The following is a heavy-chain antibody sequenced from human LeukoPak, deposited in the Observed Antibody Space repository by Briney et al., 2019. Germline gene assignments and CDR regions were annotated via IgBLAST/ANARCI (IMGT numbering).Heavy chain of an antibody. J-gene: IGHJ3*02. V-gene: IGHV1-3*01. Sequence: ASVKVSCKASGYTFTSYAMHWVRQAPGQRLEWMGWINAGNGNTKYSQKFQGRVTITRDTSASTAYMELSSLRSEDTAVYYCARAGLNRGYYAPGYAFDIWGQGTMVTVSS. D-gene: IGHD1-26*01. CDR2: INAGNGNT. CDR3: ARAGLNRGYYAPGYAFDI. CDR1: GYTFTSYA.